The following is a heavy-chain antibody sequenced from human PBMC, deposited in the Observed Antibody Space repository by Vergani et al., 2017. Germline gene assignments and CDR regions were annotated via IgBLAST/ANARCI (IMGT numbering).Heavy chain of an antibody. CDR1: GYTFTGYY. CDR3: ARNRLTMVRGVLLRAAPYNWFDP. V-gene: IGHV1-2*02. CDR2: INLNSGGT. D-gene: IGHD3-10*01. Sequence: QVQLVQSGAEVKKPGASVKVSCKASGYTFTGYYMHWVRQAPGQGLEWMGWINLNSGGTNYAQKFQGRVTMTRDTSISTAYMELRRLKSDDTAVYYCARNRLTMVRGVLLRAAPYNWFDPWGQGTLVTVSS. J-gene: IGHJ5*02.